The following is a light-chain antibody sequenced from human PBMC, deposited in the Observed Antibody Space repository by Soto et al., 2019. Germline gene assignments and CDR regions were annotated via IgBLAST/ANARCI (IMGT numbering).Light chain of an antibody. CDR3: QSYDSGLSGSV. V-gene: IGLV2-11*01. Sequence: QSALTQPRSVSGSPGQSVTISCTGTSSDVGGYNYVSWYQHHPGKAPKLMIYDVDKRPSGVPDRFSGSRSGTSASLAITGLQAEDEADYYCQSYDSGLSGSVFGTGTKVTVL. J-gene: IGLJ1*01. CDR2: DVD. CDR1: SSDVGGYNY.